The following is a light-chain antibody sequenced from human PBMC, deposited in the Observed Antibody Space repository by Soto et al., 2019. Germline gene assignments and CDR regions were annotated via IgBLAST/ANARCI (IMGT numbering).Light chain of an antibody. CDR2: GAS. CDR1: QTISTY. V-gene: IGKV1-39*01. J-gene: IGKJ5*01. CDR3: QQSYSTPPVT. Sequence: DIQMTQSPSPLSASVVDRVTITCLAGQTISTYLNWYQQKPGKAPKLLIYGASSLQSGAPSRFSGSGSGTDFTLTISSLQPEDFATYYCQQSYSTPPVTFGQGTRLEIK.